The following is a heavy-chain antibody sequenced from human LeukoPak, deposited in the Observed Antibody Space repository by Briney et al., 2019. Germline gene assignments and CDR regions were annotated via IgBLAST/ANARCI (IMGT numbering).Heavy chain of an antibody. CDR1: GDSVSNNIAA. J-gene: IGHJ2*01. V-gene: IGHV6-1*01. CDR3: AREPRGILGSYWYFDL. Sequence: SQTLSLTCAISGDSVSNNIAAWNWIRQSPSRGLEWLGRTYYRSKWYNDYAVSVKSRITINPDTSKNQFSLQLNSVTPEDTAVYYCAREPRGILGSYWYFDLWGRGTLVTVSS. D-gene: IGHD7-27*01. CDR2: TYYRSKWYN.